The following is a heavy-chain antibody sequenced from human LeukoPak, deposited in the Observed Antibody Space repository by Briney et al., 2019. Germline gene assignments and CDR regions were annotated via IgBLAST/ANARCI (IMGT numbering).Heavy chain of an antibody. D-gene: IGHD4-17*01. Sequence: SETLSLTCTVSGGSISSGDYYWGWIRQPPGKGLEWIRYIYYSGSSYYIPSLKSRVTMSVDTSKNQFSLRLSSVTAADTAVYYCARQIYGDLYYFDYWGQGTLVTVSS. CDR1: GGSISSGDYY. CDR3: ARQIYGDLYYFDY. J-gene: IGHJ4*02. V-gene: IGHV4-30-4*01. CDR2: IYYSGSS.